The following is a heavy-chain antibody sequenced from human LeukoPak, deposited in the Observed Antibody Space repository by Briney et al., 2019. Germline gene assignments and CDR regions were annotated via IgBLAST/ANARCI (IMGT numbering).Heavy chain of an antibody. Sequence: GGSLRLSCAASGFTFSNYNMNWVRQAPGKGLEWVSSISSSSSYIYYADSVRGRFTISRDNARNSLHLQMNSLRAEDTAVYYCAKIALWFGEYFDYWGQGTLVTVSS. D-gene: IGHD3-10*01. CDR2: ISSSSSYI. J-gene: IGHJ4*02. V-gene: IGHV3-21*04. CDR3: AKIALWFGEYFDY. CDR1: GFTFSNYN.